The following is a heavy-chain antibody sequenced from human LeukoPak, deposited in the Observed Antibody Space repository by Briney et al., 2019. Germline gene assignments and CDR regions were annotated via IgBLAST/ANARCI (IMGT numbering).Heavy chain of an antibody. CDR1: GYTFTIYG. V-gene: IGHV1-18*01. J-gene: IGHJ5*02. CDR3: ARLFYGDYNWFDP. D-gene: IGHD4-17*01. Sequence: ASVKVSCQASGYTFTIYGINWVRQAPGQGLEWMGWISAYNGNTNYAQKFQGRVTMTTDTSTRTGYMELRSLRSDDTAIYYCARLFYGDYNWFDPWGQGTLVTVSS. CDR2: ISAYNGNT.